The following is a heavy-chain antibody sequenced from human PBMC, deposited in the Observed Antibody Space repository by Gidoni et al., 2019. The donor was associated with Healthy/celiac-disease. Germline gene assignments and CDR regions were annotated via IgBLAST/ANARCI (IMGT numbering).Heavy chain of an antibody. J-gene: IGHJ5*02. CDR3: ARFVAVAVDNWFDP. Sequence: HVQLVQSGAEVKKPGSSVKVSCQASGGTFSSYAISWVRQAPGQGLEWMGGIIPIFGTANYAQKFQGRVTITADKSTSTAYMELSSLRSEDTAVYYCARFVAVAVDNWFDPWGQGTLVTVSS. CDR1: GGTFSSYA. CDR2: IIPIFGTA. D-gene: IGHD6-19*01. V-gene: IGHV1-69*06.